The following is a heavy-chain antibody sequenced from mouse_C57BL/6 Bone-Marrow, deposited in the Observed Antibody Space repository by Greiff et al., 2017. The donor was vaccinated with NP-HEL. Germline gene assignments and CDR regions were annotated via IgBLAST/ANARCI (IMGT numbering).Heavy chain of an antibody. Sequence: EVKLVESGGGLVQPGGSMKLSCAASGFTFSDAWMDWVRQSPEKGLEWVAEIRNKANNHATYYAESVKGRFTISRDDSKSSVYLQMNSLRAEDTGIYYCTRGYGSSTGYAMDYWGQGTSVTVSS. V-gene: IGHV6-6*01. CDR1: GFTFSDAW. J-gene: IGHJ4*01. CDR3: TRGYGSSTGYAMDY. CDR2: IRNKANNHAT. D-gene: IGHD1-1*01.